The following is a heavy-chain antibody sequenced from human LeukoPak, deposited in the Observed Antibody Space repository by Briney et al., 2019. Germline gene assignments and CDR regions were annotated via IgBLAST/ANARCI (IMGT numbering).Heavy chain of an antibody. Sequence: GGSLRLSCAASGFTFSSYWMHWVRHAPGKGLVWVSRINTDGSSTSYADSVKGRFTISRDNAKNTLNLQMNSLRAEDTAVYYCARGKYYYGSGSYGYWFDPWGQGTLVTVSS. CDR1: GFTFSSYW. D-gene: IGHD3-10*01. CDR2: INTDGSST. V-gene: IGHV3-74*01. CDR3: ARGKYYYGSGSYGYWFDP. J-gene: IGHJ5*02.